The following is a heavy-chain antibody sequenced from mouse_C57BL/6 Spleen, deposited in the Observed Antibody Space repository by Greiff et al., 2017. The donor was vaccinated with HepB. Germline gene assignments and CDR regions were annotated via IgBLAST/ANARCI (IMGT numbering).Heavy chain of an antibody. CDR1: GYSITSGYY. Sequence: VQLKESGPGLVKPSQSLSLTCSVTGYSITSGYYWNWIRQFPGNKLEWMGYISYDGSNNYNPSLKNRISITRDTSKNQFFLKLNSVTTEDTATYYCARGGRLRGSWFAYWGQGTLVTVSA. CDR2: ISYDGSN. V-gene: IGHV3-6*01. J-gene: IGHJ3*01. CDR3: ARGGRLRGSWFAY. D-gene: IGHD2-4*01.